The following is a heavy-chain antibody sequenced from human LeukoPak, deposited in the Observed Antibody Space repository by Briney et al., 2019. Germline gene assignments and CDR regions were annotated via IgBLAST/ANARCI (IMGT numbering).Heavy chain of an antibody. Sequence: SETLSLTCTVSGGSISSYYWSWIRQPPGKGLEWIGYIYYSGSTNYNPSLKSRVTISVDTSKNQFSLKLSSVTAADTAVYYCARNTMVNRGPSWYYYGMDVWGQGTTVTVSS. V-gene: IGHV4-59*12. D-gene: IGHD3-10*01. CDR1: GGSISSYY. J-gene: IGHJ6*02. CDR3: ARNTMVNRGPSWYYYGMDV. CDR2: IYYSGST.